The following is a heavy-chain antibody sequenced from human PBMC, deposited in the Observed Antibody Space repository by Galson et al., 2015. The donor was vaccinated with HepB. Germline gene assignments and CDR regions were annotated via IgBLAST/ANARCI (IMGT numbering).Heavy chain of an antibody. J-gene: IGHJ6*02. CDR3: ARDPVVVVAATRYGMDV. CDR2: ISYDGSNK. Sequence: SLRLSCAASGFTFSSYAMHWVRQAPGKGLEWVAVISYDGSNKYYADSVKGRFTISRDNSKNTLYLQMNSLRAEDTAVYYCARDPVVVVAATRYGMDVWGQGTTVTVSS. D-gene: IGHD2-15*01. V-gene: IGHV3-30*04. CDR1: GFTFSSYA.